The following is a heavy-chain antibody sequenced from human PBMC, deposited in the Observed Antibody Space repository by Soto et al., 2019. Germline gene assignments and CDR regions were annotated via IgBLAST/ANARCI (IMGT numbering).Heavy chain of an antibody. D-gene: IGHD3-16*02. CDR2: ISYDGSNK. Sequence: GGSLRLSCAASGFTFSRHTMHWGRQAPCKGLEWVASISYDGSNKYYADSVKGRFTISRDNSKNTLSVQMDSLRAEDTAVYYCARDRLRLGELSLLGYFDYWGQGTLVTVS. J-gene: IGHJ4*02. CDR3: ARDRLRLGELSLLGYFDY. V-gene: IGHV3-30*04. CDR1: GFTFSRHT.